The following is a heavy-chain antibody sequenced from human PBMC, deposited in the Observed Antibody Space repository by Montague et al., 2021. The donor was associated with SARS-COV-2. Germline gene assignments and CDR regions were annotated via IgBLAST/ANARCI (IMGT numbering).Heavy chain of an antibody. D-gene: IGHD2-21*02. CDR2: IYYSGTT. Sequence: TLSLTCSVSGASISSGGFYWSWLRQHPRKGLEWIGFIYYSGTTYHNPSLKSRLTISLDTSKNQFSLKLSSVTAADTAVYYCARGLPYQMVAGAIPDCSMDVWGQGTTVTVSS. CDR3: ARGLPYQMVAGAIPDCSMDV. CDR1: GASISSGGFY. V-gene: IGHV4-31*03. J-gene: IGHJ6*02.